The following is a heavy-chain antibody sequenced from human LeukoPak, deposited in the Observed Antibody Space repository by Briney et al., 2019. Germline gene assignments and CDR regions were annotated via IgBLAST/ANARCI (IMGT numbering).Heavy chain of an antibody. CDR1: GYTFTGYY. J-gene: IGHJ3*02. D-gene: IGHD6-6*01. CDR3: ARVVSPQYSSSAHDAFDI. V-gene: IGHV1-2*02. Sequence: ASVKVSCXASGYTFTGYYMHWVRQARGQGLEWMAWINPNSGGTNYAQKFQGRVTMTRDTSISTAYMELSRLRSDDTAVYYCARVVSPQYSSSAHDAFDIWGQGTMVTVSS. CDR2: INPNSGGT.